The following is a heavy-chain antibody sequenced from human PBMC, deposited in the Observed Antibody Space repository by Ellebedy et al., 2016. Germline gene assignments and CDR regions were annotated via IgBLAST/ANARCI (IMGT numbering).Heavy chain of an antibody. Sequence: SETLSLTXTVSGDSISNGGYPWSWIRQLPGKGLEWIGYVYHSGGTYYNPSLRSRLTMSVDTSKNQFSLRLRSVTAADTAVYYCARATMTSCFSCPPRDYYYGMDVWGLGTTVIVSS. CDR3: ARATMTSCFSCPPRDYYYGMDV. J-gene: IGHJ6*02. CDR1: GDSISNGGYP. V-gene: IGHV4-31*03. CDR2: VYHSGGT. D-gene: IGHD2-2*01.